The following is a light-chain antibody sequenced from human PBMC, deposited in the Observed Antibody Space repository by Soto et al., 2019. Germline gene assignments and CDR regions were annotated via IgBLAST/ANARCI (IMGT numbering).Light chain of an antibody. CDR1: QGISSY. J-gene: IGKJ1*01. CDR2: AAS. V-gene: IGKV1-8*01. CDR3: QQYYSYPRT. Sequence: IRMTQSPSSLSASPGDRVTITCRASQGISSYLAWYQQKPGKAPKLLIYAASTLQSGVPSRFSGSGSGTDFTLTISCLQSEDFATYYCQQYYSYPRTFGQGTKVDIK.